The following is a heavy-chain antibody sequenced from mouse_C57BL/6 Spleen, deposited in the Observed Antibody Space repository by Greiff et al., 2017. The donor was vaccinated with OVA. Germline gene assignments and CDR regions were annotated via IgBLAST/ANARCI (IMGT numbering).Heavy chain of an antibody. CDR1: GYTFTSYW. CDR3: ARSPGPSYWYFDV. J-gene: IGHJ1*03. CDR2: INPSSGYT. V-gene: IGHV1-7*01. Sequence: VQLQQSGAELAKPGASVKLSCKASGYTFTSYWMHWVKQRPGQGLEWIGYINPSSGYTKYNQKFKDKATLTADKSSSTAYMQLSSLTYEDAAVYYCARSPGPSYWYFDVWGTGTTVTVSS.